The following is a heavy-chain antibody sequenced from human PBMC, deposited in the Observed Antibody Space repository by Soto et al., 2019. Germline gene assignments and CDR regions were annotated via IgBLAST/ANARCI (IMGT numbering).Heavy chain of an antibody. D-gene: IGHD2-2*01. CDR3: AKDQGLRSRDGFNPDY. Sequence: QVQLVESGGGVVQPGRSLRLSCAASGFTFNNYGMHWVRQAPGKGLDWVALISYDGSINYYADSVKGRFTISRDNFKNTLYLQMNSLRTAGTAVYYGAKDQGLRSRDGFNPDYWGQGTLVTVSS. CDR2: ISYDGSIN. CDR1: GFTFNNYG. V-gene: IGHV3-30*18. J-gene: IGHJ4*02.